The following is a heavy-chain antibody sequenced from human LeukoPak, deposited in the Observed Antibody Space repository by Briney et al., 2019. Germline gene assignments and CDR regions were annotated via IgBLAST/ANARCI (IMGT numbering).Heavy chain of an antibody. CDR1: GRSISRGDYY. V-gene: IGHV4-30-4*01. CDR2: IYYSGIT. CDR3: ARGWVYYYDSSGYYDHDAFDI. Sequence: SQTLSLTCTLSGRSISRGDYYWSWSRQPPGRGREWIGYIYYSGITYYIPSLKRPVTISVDTSKDQFSRKLSSVTAAATAVYYCARGWVYYYDSSGYYDHDAFDIWGQGTMVTVSS. J-gene: IGHJ3*02. D-gene: IGHD3-22*01.